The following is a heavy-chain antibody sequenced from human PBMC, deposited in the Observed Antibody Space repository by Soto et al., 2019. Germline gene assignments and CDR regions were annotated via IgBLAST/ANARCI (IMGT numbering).Heavy chain of an antibody. CDR3: AKDWGSGSSAYVDGGRRSKDY. Sequence: PGGSLRLSCAASGFTFSSYAMSWVRQAPGKGLGWVSAISGSGGSTYYADSVKGRFTISRDNSKNTLYLQMNSLRAEDTAVYYCAKDWGSGSSAYVDGGRRSKDYWCEADLVT. CDR1: GFTFSSYA. J-gene: IGHJ4*02. V-gene: IGHV3-23*01. CDR2: ISGSGGST. D-gene: IGHD3-16*01.